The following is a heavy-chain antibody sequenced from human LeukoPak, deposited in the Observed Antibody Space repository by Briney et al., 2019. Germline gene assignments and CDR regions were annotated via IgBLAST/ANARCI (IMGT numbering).Heavy chain of an antibody. CDR1: GGSFSGYY. Sequence: SETLSLTCAVYGGSFSGYYWSWIRQPPGKGLEWIGEINHSGSTNYNPSLKSRVTISVDTSKNQFSLKLSSVTAADTAVYYCARSCSRSSWFDPWGQGTLVTVSS. CDR2: INHSGST. CDR3: ARSCSRSSWFDP. D-gene: IGHD3-10*01. J-gene: IGHJ5*02. V-gene: IGHV4-34*01.